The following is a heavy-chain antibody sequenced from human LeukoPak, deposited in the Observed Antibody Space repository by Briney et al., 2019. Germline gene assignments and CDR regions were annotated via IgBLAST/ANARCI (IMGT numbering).Heavy chain of an antibody. J-gene: IGHJ4*02. CDR2: VNSGGRST. CDR1: GFIFSSRC. Sequence: PGGSLRLSCAASGFIFSSRCMHWVRQAPGKGLVWVSRVNSGGRSTNYADFVKGRFAASRDNAKNTLYLQMNSLRAEDTAVYYCASGDSSGWYLLDFWGQGILVTVSS. D-gene: IGHD6-19*01. V-gene: IGHV3-74*01. CDR3: ASGDSSGWYLLDF.